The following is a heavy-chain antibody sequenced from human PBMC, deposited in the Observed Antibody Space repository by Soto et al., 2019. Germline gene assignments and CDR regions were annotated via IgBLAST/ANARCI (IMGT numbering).Heavy chain of an antibody. CDR2: IYWDDDK. CDR3: ARRGGATAIFEY. Sequence: QITLKESGPTLVKPTQTLTLTCTFSGFSLSTSGVGVGWIRQPPGKALEWLSLIYWDDDKCYSPSLKIRLTITKDTSKNQVVLRMTNMDPVDTATYYCARRGGATAIFEYCGPGTLVPVSS. D-gene: IGHD1-26*01. V-gene: IGHV2-5*02. J-gene: IGHJ4*02. CDR1: GFSLSTSGVG.